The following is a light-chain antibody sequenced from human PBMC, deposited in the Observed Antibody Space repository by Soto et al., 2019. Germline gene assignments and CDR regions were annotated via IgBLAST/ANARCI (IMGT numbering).Light chain of an antibody. CDR1: TTDVGGYNY. CDR3: SSYTSSSTWV. J-gene: IGLJ2*01. CDR2: EVS. Sequence: QSALTQPASVSGAPEQSITIPCTGTTTDVGGYNYVSWYRHHPAKAPKLLIYEVSNRPSGVSDRFSGSKSGNTASLTISGLQAEDEADYYCSSYTSSSTWVFGGGTKLTVL. V-gene: IGLV2-14*01.